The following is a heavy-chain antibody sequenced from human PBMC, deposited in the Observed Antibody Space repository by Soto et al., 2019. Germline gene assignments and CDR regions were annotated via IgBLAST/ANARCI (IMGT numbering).Heavy chain of an antibody. CDR3: AIADCTGAYCYSWPFNYGVDV. V-gene: IGHV3-33*08. J-gene: IGHJ6*02. CDR2: IWYDGSNK. CDR1: GFTFNTYG. Sequence: QVQLVESGGGVVQPGGSLRLSCTTSGFTFNTYGMHWVRQAPGKGLEWVAIIWYDGSNKYYADSVKGRFTISRDNSKNPLYLQMNSLRAEDTALYHCAIADCTGAYCYSWPFNYGVDVWGQGATVTVSS. D-gene: IGHD2-15*01.